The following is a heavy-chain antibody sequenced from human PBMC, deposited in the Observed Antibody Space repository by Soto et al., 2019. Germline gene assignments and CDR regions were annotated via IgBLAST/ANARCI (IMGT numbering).Heavy chain of an antibody. Sequence: QVQLQESGPGLVMPSQTLSLTCTVSGGSISSGDYYWSWIRQPPGKGLEWSGCIFYTGSTYYNPSLKSRITISVHTSKSQFSLKLTSVTAADTAVYFCASVTRYCSGGGCNPNWFDPWGQGTLVTVSS. D-gene: IGHD2-8*02. V-gene: IGHV4-30-4*01. J-gene: IGHJ5*02. CDR2: IFYTGST. CDR3: ASVTRYCSGGGCNPNWFDP. CDR1: GGSISSGDYY.